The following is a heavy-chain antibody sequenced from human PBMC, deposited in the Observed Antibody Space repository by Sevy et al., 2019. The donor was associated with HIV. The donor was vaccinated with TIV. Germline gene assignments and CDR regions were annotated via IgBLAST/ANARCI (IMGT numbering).Heavy chain of an antibody. V-gene: IGHV3-30*18. CDR1: GFTFSSYG. CDR2: ISYDGSNK. D-gene: IGHD1-26*01. CDR3: AKERGGSYIPYFYGMDV. J-gene: IGHJ6*02. Sequence: GGSLRLSCAASGFTFSSYGMHWVRQAPGKGLEWVAVISYDGSNKYYADSVKGRFTISRDNSKNTLYLQMNSLRAEDTAVYYCAKERGGSYIPYFYGMDVWGQGTAVTVSS.